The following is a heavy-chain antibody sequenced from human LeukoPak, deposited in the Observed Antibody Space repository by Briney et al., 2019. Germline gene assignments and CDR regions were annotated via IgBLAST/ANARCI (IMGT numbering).Heavy chain of an antibody. CDR2: IYYSGST. CDR3: ARDPTRSGLDY. V-gene: IGHV4-4*02. CDR1: GGSISSSNW. J-gene: IGHJ4*02. Sequence: PSETLSLTCAVSGGSISSSNWWSWVRQPPGKGLEWIGYIYYSGSTNYNPSLKSRVTISVDTSKNQFSLKLSSVTAADTAVYYCARDPTRSGLDYWGQGTLVTVSS. D-gene: IGHD4-11*01.